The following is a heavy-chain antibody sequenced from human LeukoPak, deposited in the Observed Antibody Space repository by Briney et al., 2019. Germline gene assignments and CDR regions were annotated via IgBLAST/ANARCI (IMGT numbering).Heavy chain of an antibody. V-gene: IGHV5-10-1*01. Sequence: GESLKISCKGSGYSFTSYWISWVRQMPGKDLEWMGRIDPSDSYTNYSPSFQGHVTISADKSISTAYLQWSSLKASDTAMYYCARSVNAYGSGSYSDYWGQGTLVTVSS. D-gene: IGHD3-10*01. CDR1: GYSFTSYW. CDR3: ARSVNAYGSGSYSDY. CDR2: IDPSDSYT. J-gene: IGHJ4*02.